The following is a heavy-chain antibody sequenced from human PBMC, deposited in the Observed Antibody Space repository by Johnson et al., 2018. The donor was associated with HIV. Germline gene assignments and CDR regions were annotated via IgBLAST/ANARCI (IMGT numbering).Heavy chain of an antibody. CDR2: INWNGGST. Sequence: VQLVESGGGVVRPGGSLRLSCAASGFTFDDYAMHWVRQGPGKGLEWVSGINWNGGSTGYADSVKGRFTISRDNSKNSLYLQMNSLRAEDTALYYCAKGWIVGATKGEVDAFDIWGQGTMVTVSS. J-gene: IGHJ3*02. CDR1: GFTFDDYA. CDR3: AKGWIVGATKGEVDAFDI. D-gene: IGHD1-26*01. V-gene: IGHV3-20*04.